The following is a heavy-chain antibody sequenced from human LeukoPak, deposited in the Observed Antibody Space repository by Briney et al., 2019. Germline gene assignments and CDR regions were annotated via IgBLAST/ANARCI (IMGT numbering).Heavy chain of an antibody. J-gene: IGHJ4*02. D-gene: IGHD5-18*01. Sequence: GGSLRLSCAASGFSFSYCAMAWVRQAPGKGLEWVSSISGGSTYYADSVKGRFTIPRDNSKNTLYLQMNSLRAEDTAVYYCAKGGYNYGYVDYWGQGTLVTASS. V-gene: IGHV3-23*01. CDR3: AKGGYNYGYVDY. CDR1: GFSFSYCA. CDR2: ISGGST.